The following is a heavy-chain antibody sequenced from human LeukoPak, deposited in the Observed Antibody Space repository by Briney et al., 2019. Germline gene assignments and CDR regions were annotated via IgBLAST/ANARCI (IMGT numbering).Heavy chain of an antibody. J-gene: IGHJ4*02. D-gene: IGHD3-22*01. CDR3: ARGAYYDY. CDR1: GLTFSTSS. V-gene: IGHV3-21*01. CDR2: ISSSSSYI. Sequence: GGSLRLSCATSGLTFSTSSMNWVRQAPGKGLEWVSSISSSSSYIYYADSVKGRFTISRDNAKNSLYLQMNSLRVEDTAVYYCARGAYYDYSGQGTLVTVSS.